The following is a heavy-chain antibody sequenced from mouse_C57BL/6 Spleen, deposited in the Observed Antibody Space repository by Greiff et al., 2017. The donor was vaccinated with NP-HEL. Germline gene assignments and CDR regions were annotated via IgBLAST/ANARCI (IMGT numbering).Heavy chain of an antibody. CDR1: GFTFSSYG. V-gene: IGHV5-6*02. J-gene: IGHJ2*01. Sequence: DVMLVESGGDLVKPGGSLKLSCAASGFTFSSYGMSWVRQTPDKRLEWVATISSGGSYTYYPDSVKGRFTISRDNAKNTLYLQMSSLKSEDTAMYYCASYSFDYWGQGTTLTVSS. CDR2: ISSGGSYT. CDR3: ASYSFDY.